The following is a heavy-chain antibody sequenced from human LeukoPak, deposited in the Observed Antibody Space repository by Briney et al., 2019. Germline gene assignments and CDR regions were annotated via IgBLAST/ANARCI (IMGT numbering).Heavy chain of an antibody. J-gene: IGHJ6*02. CDR3: AKDVRPGGGGMDV. Sequence: PGGSLRLSCAASGFTFSNYAMNWVRQAPGKGLEWVSTISDNGRSTHYADSVKGRFTISRDNYKDTLDLQMNSLKAEDTAIYYCAKDVRPGGGGMDVWGQGTTVTVSS. V-gene: IGHV3-23*01. CDR2: ISDNGRST. D-gene: IGHD3-10*02. CDR1: GFTFSNYA.